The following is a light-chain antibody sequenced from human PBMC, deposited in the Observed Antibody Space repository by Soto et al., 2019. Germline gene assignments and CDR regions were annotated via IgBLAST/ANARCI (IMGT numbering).Light chain of an antibody. CDR3: QQCHSYSIT. J-gene: IGKJ5*01. V-gene: IGKV1-5*03. CDR1: LSIGNW. CDR2: KAS. Sequence: DNKMNQSPSTLSATVGDRVTITCGASLSIGNWLAWNQQKPEKAPNLLIYKASSLESEVPSRFSGSGSGTEFTVTISSLQPEDFATYYCQQCHSYSITFGQGTRLEIK.